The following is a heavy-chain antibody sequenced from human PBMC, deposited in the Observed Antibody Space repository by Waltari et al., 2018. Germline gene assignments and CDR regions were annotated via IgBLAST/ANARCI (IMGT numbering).Heavy chain of an antibody. CDR1: GGSISSSNW. J-gene: IGHJ4*02. V-gene: IGHV4-4*02. CDR2: IGGSSGST. D-gene: IGHD6-19*01. Sequence: QVQLQESGPGLVKPSETLSLTCAVSGGSISSSNWWSWIRQPPGKGLEWIGNIGGSSGSTYYNSSLKSRVTISKDTSKNQFSLKLSSVTAADTAVYYCASSYSGGWSPVGYWGQGVLVTVSS. CDR3: ASSYSGGWSPVGY.